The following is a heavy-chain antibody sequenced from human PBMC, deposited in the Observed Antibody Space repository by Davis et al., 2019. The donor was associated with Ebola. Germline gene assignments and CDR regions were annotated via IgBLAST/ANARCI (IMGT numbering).Heavy chain of an antibody. V-gene: IGHV4-31*03. Sequence: PSETLSLPCMVPGASISNSGYYWAWIRQHSGRGLEWIGSVYFNGGTNYNPSLKSRVSISLDTSKNHFSLRLSSVTAADTALYYCARGPNDNTGFYYNFWGRGMLVTVSS. CDR1: GASISNSGYY. J-gene: IGHJ4*02. CDR3: ARGPNDNTGFYYNF. CDR2: VYFNGGT. D-gene: IGHD3-22*01.